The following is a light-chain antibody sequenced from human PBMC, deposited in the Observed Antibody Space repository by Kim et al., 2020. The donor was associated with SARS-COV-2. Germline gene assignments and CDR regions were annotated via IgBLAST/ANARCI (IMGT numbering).Light chain of an antibody. V-gene: IGLV4-60*03. CDR3: ETWDTNIRV. Sequence: SSVKLTCTLSSRHSSYIIAWHQQQPGKAPRYLMKLEGSGSYNKGSGVPDRFSGSSSGADRYLTISNLQSEDEADYYCETWDTNIRVFGGGTQLTVL. CDR2: LEGSGSY. CDR1: SRHSSYI. J-gene: IGLJ3*02.